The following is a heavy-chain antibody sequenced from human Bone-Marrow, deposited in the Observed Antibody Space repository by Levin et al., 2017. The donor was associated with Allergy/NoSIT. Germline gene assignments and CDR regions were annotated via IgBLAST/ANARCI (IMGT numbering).Heavy chain of an antibody. CDR3: AGANYYDSSGYSHGAFNI. CDR1: GGSISSGGYS. CDR2: IYQSGST. J-gene: IGHJ3*02. D-gene: IGHD3-22*01. Sequence: SETLSLTCTVSGGSISSGGYSWSWIRQTPGKGLEWIGYIYQSGSTYYNPSLKSRVTISIDRSKNHFSLELNSVTAADTAVYYCAGANYYDSSGYSHGAFNIWGQGTMVTVSS. V-gene: IGHV4-30-2*01.